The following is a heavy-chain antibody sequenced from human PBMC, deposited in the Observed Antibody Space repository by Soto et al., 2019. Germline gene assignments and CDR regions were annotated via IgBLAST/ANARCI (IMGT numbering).Heavy chain of an antibody. D-gene: IGHD3-16*01. CDR3: AKGGDDGSVEY. Sequence: EVQLVESGGGLVQPGGSLRLYCAASGFTFSSFRMYWVRQAPGKGLVWVSHIYGDGTDTTYADYVKGRFTISRDNAKNSLYLQMSSLRAEDTDVYYCAKGGDDGSVEYWGQGTLVTVSS. V-gene: IGHV3-74*01. CDR1: GFTFSSFR. J-gene: IGHJ4*02. CDR2: IYGDGTDT.